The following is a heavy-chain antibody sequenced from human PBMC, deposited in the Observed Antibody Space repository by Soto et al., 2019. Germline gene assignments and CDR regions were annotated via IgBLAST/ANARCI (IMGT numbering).Heavy chain of an antibody. J-gene: IGHJ6*02. CDR3: ATINIAVAGIGTDV. CDR2: IIPIFGTA. V-gene: IGHV1-69*06. CDR1: GGTFSSYA. Sequence: GASVKVSCKASGGTFSSYAISWVRQAPGQGLEWMGGIIPIFGTANYAQKFQGRVTITADKSTSTAYMELSSLRSEDTAMYYCATINIAVAGIGTDVWGQGTTVTVYS. D-gene: IGHD6-19*01.